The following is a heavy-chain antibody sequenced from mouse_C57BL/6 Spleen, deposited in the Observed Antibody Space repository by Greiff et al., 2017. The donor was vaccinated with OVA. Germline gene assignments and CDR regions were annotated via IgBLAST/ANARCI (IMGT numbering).Heavy chain of an antibody. V-gene: IGHV1-81*01. J-gene: IGHJ2*01. Sequence: VKVVESGAELARPGASVKLSCKASGYTFTSYGISWVKQRTGQGLEWIGEIYPRSGNTYYNEKFKGKATLTADKSSSTAYMELRSLTSEDSAVYFCARGDYDYDAYYFDYWGQGTTLTVSS. CDR1: GYTFTSYG. CDR3: ARGDYDYDAYYFDY. D-gene: IGHD2-4*01. CDR2: IYPRSGNT.